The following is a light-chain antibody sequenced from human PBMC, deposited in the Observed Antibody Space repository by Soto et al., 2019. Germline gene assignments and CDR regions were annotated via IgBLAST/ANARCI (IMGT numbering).Light chain of an antibody. CDR1: QSISSW. V-gene: IGKV1-5*03. Sequence: DIQMTQSPSTLSASVGDRVTITCRASQSISSWLAWYQQKPGKAPYLLIYKASSLQSGVPSRFSGSGSGTEFTLTISRLQPDDFATYYCQQYDSYTMDTFGKGTKLEIK. J-gene: IGKJ2*01. CDR2: KAS. CDR3: QQYDSYTMDT.